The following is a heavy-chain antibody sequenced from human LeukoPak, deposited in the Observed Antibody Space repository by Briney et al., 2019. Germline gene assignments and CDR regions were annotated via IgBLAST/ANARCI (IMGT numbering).Heavy chain of an antibody. CDR2: IYHSGSA. V-gene: IGHV4-4*02. CDR3: ASPRGY. CDR1: GGSISSNNW. D-gene: IGHD3-16*01. J-gene: IGHJ4*02. Sequence: ASETLSLTCGVSGGSISSNNWWSWVRQPPGQGLEWIGEIYHSGSANYNPSLKSRVTISVDKSKNQLSLKLISVTAADTAVYYCASPRGYWGQGTLVTVSS.